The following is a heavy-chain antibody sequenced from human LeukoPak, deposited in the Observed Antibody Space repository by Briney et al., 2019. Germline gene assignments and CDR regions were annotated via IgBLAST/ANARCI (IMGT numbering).Heavy chain of an antibody. CDR1: GGSISSGGYY. CDR3: ARVSCSSARCYSDHNWFDP. J-gene: IGHJ5*02. D-gene: IGHD2-2*01. V-gene: IGHV4-31*03. CDR2: IYYSGST. Sequence: SETLSLTCTVSGGSISSGGYYWSWIRRHPGKGLEWIGYIYYSGSTYYNPSLNSRGTISVDTSKNQFSLKLTSVTAADTAVYYCARVSCSSARCYSDHNWFDPWGQGTLVTVSS.